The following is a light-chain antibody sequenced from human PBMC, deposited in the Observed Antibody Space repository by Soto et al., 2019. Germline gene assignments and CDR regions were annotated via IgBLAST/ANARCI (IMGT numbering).Light chain of an antibody. Sequence: DIVMTQSPESLAVSLGERATINCKSSQSGFSSSIAWYQQKPGQPPKLLIYWASTRESGVPDPFSGSGSGTDFTLTISSLQAEDVSVYYFHQYFHPPHTFGQPTKLDIK. CDR1: QSGFSSS. CDR3: HQYFHPPHT. CDR2: WAS. V-gene: IGKV4-1*01. J-gene: IGKJ2*01.